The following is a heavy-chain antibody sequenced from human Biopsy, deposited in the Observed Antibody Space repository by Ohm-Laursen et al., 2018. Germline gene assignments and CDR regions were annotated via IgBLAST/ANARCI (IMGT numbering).Heavy chain of an antibody. CDR3: ARVAGGYAYYYGMDV. Sequence: GTLSLTCALSGGSISSRTHYWGWIRQTPGKGLEWIGNIYYDGITYYNPSLKSRVAMSVDTSKNKFSLRLTSVTAADTAVYYCARVAGGYAYYYGMDVWGQGTTVIVSS. J-gene: IGHJ6*02. D-gene: IGHD5-12*01. CDR2: IYYDGIT. V-gene: IGHV4-39*07. CDR1: GGSISSRTHY.